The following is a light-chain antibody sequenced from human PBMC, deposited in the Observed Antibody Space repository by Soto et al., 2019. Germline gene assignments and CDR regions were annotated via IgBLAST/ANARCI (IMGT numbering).Light chain of an antibody. CDR3: QQYGSSPSWT. V-gene: IGKV3-20*01. CDR2: GAS. CDR1: QSVSGSF. Sequence: EIVLTQSPGSLSLSPGERATLSCRASQSVSGSFLAWYQHKPGQAPRLLIYGASTRLTGIPERFSGSGSGTDFTLTISRLEPEDFAVYYCQQYGSSPSWTFGQGTKVEFK. J-gene: IGKJ1*01.